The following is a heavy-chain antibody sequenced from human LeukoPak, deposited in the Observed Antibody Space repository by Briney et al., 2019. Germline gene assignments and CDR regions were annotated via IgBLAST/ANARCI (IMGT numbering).Heavy chain of an antibody. CDR2: ISAYNGNT. CDR1: GYTFTSYG. J-gene: IGHJ4*02. Sequence: GASVKVSCKASGYTFTSYGISWVRQAPGQGLEWMGWISAYNGNTNYAQKLQGRVTMTTDTSTSTAYMELRNLRSDDTAVYYCARDSLNYYDSSGIKGDYWGQGTLVTVSS. V-gene: IGHV1-18*01. CDR3: ARDSLNYYDSSGIKGDY. D-gene: IGHD3-22*01.